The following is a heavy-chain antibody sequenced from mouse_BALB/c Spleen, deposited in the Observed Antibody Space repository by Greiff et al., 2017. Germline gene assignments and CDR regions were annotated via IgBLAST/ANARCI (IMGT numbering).Heavy chain of an antibody. V-gene: IGHV5-6*01. CDR3: ARPYDYDGSYAMDY. Sequence: EVQVVESGGDLVKPGGSLKLSCAASGFTFSSYGMSWVRQTPDKRLEWVATISSGGSYTYYPDSVKGRFTISRDNAKNTLYLQMSSLKSEDTAMYYCARPYDYDGSYAMDYWGQGTSVTVSS. CDR2: ISSGGSYT. D-gene: IGHD2-4*01. CDR1: GFTFSSYG. J-gene: IGHJ4*01.